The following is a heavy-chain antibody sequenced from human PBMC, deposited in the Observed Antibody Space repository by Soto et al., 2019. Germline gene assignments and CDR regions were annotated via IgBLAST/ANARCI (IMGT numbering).Heavy chain of an antibody. Sequence: SETLSLTCNVSGDSISSSSAYWGWIRQAPGKGLEWIGNVYYSGSTYSNPSLKSRVTISADTSKNQFSLKLSSVTAADTAVYYCARQSEYYYASGRAAPLYGMDVWGQGTRVTVSS. CDR2: VYYSGST. D-gene: IGHD3-10*01. CDR3: ARQSEYYYASGRAAPLYGMDV. J-gene: IGHJ6*02. CDR1: GDSISSSSAY. V-gene: IGHV4-39*01.